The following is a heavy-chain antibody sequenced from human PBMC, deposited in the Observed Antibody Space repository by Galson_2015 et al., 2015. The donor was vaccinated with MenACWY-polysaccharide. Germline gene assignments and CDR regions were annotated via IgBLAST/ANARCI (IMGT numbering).Heavy chain of an antibody. CDR2: IHHTENT. V-gene: IGHV4-4*02. Sequence: SETLSLTCAVSGGSISSSDWWSWVRQPPGEGLEWIGEIHHTENTNYNSSLKSRVSVSVDKSKNQFSLKLSSVTVADTAVYYCASRDRRTGSPYWGQGIPVTISS. J-gene: IGHJ4*02. D-gene: IGHD3-9*01. CDR3: ASRDRRTGSPY. CDR1: GGSISSSDW.